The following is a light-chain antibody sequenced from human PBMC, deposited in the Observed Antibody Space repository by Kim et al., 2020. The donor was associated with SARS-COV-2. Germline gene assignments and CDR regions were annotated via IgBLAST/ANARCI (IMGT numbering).Light chain of an antibody. J-gene: IGKJ1*01. Sequence: SAPPGEGAPPSCRSSQSVSNGLAWYQNKPGQAPRLLIYGGSTRATGIPARFSGSGSATEFTLTISSLQSEDSAVYYCQEYDKWPTFGQGTKVDIK. CDR2: GGS. CDR3: QEYDKWPT. V-gene: IGKV3-15*01. CDR1: QSVSNG.